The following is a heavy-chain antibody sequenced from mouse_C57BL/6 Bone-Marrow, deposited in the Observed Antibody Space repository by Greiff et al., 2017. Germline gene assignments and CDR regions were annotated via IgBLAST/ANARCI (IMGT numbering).Heavy chain of an antibody. CDR1: GYTFTDYY. Sequence: EVMLQQSGPELVKPGASVKISCKASGYTFTDYYMNWVKQSHGKSLEWIGDINPNNGGTSYNQKFKGKATLTVDKSSSTAYMELRSLTSEDSAVYYCASGVAWFAYWGQGTLVTVSA. CDR2: INPNNGGT. J-gene: IGHJ3*01. CDR3: ASGVAWFAY. V-gene: IGHV1-26*01.